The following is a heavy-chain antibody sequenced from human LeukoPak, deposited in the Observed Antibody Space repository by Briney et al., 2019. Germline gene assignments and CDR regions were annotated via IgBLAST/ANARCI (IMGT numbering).Heavy chain of an antibody. CDR2: IYYSGST. D-gene: IGHD3-10*01. V-gene: IGHV4-39*07. J-gene: IGHJ4*02. CDR3: ARDWSDDGSGSYYDSPFDY. CDR1: GGSISSSSYY. Sequence: PSETLSLTCTVSGGSISSSSYYWGWIRQPPGKGLEWIGSIYYSGSTYYNPSLKSRVTISVDTSKNQFSLKLSSVTAADTAVYYCARDWSDDGSGSYYDSPFDYWGQGTLVTVSS.